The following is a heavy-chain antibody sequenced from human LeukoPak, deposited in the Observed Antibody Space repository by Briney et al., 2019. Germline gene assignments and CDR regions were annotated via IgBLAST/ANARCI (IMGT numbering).Heavy chain of an antibody. D-gene: IGHD3-22*01. CDR3: ARDGATYYYDSSGYYYFDY. CDR2: IKQDGSEK. J-gene: IGHJ4*02. Sequence: PGGTLRLSCAASGFTFSSYWMSWVRQAPGKGLEWVANIKQDGSEKYYVDSVKGRFTISRDNAKNSLYLKMNSLRAEGTAVYYCARDGATYYYDSSGYYYFDYWGQGTLVTVSS. V-gene: IGHV3-7*01. CDR1: GFTFSSYW.